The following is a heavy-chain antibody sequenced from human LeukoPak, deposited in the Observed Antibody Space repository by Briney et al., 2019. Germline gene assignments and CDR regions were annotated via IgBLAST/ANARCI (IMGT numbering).Heavy chain of an antibody. Sequence: GRSLRLSCAASGFTFNAYGMHWVRQAPGKGLDWVAVITYGGTNKYYAASVKGRFTTSRDNSKNTLYLEMNSLIAEGAAVYSCVGGDSSGSPDYWGQGTLVTVSS. J-gene: IGHJ4*01. V-gene: IGHV3-30*03. D-gene: IGHD3-22*01. CDR1: GFTFNAYG. CDR2: ITYGGTNK. CDR3: VGGDSSGSPDY.